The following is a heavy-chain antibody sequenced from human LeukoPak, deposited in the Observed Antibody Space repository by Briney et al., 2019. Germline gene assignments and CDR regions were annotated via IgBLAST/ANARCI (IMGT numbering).Heavy chain of an antibody. CDR2: ISSDGTNK. Sequence: GGSLRLSCAASGFTFSSYAMHWVRQAPGKGLEWVAVISSDGTNKYYADSVKGRFTISRDNSKNALYLQMNSLRPEDTAVYYCPRDSQWLVSSGYYYYYMDVWGKGPTVTVSS. CDR3: PRDSQWLVSSGYYYYYMDV. CDR1: GFTFSSYA. J-gene: IGHJ6*03. V-gene: IGHV3-30*04. D-gene: IGHD6-19*01.